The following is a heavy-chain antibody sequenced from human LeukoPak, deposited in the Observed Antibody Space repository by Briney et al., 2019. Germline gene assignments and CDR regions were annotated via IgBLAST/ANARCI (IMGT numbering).Heavy chain of an antibody. Sequence: SETLSLTCTVSGGSISSSSYYWGWIRQPPGKGLEWIGSIYYSGSTYYNPSLKSRVTISVDTSKNQFSLKLSSVTAADTAVYYCARDRSGTMIVVGDDAFDIWGQGTMVTVSS. D-gene: IGHD3-22*01. CDR3: ARDRSGTMIVVGDDAFDI. CDR2: IYYSGST. V-gene: IGHV4-39*07. CDR1: GGSISSSSYY. J-gene: IGHJ3*02.